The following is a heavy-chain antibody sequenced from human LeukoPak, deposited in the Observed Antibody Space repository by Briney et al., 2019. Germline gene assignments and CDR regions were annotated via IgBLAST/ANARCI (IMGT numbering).Heavy chain of an antibody. CDR3: ASDPCRFCGTTH. CDR1: GGSISSSNW. Sequence: PSETLPLTCAVSGGSISSSNWWSWVRQPPGKGLEWIGEIYHSGSTNYNPSLKSRVTISVDKSKNQFSLKLSSVTAADTAVYYCASDPCRFCGTTHWGQGTLVTVSS. D-gene: IGHD1-14*01. V-gene: IGHV4-4*02. CDR2: IYHSGST. J-gene: IGHJ4*02.